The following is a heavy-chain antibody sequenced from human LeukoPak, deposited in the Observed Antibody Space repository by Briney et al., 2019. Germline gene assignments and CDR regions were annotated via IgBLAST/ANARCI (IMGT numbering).Heavy chain of an antibody. V-gene: IGHV3-30*18. Sequence: PGRSLRLSCAASGFTFSSYGMHWVRQAPGKGLEWVAVISYDGSNKYYVDSVKGRFTIPRDNSKNTLYLQMNSLRAEDTAVYYCAKDPSMVRGVMLANYFDYWGQGTLVTVSS. J-gene: IGHJ4*02. CDR3: AKDPSMVRGVMLANYFDY. CDR2: ISYDGSNK. CDR1: GFTFSSYG. D-gene: IGHD3-10*01.